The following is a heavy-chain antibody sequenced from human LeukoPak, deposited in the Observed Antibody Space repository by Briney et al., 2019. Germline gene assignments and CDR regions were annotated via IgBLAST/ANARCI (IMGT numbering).Heavy chain of an antibody. CDR2: IDPSDSYT. Sequence: GESLKISWKGSGYSFTTYWITWVRQMPGKGLEWRGRIDPSDSYTNYSPSFQGHVTISADKSISTAYLQWSRLKASDTAMYYCARVIHLGELSLYDYWGQGTLVTVSS. CDR1: GYSFTTYW. J-gene: IGHJ4*02. D-gene: IGHD3-16*02. V-gene: IGHV5-10-1*01. CDR3: ARVIHLGELSLYDY.